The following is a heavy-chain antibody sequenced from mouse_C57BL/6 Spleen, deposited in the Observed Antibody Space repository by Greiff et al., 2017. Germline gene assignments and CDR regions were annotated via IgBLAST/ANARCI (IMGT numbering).Heavy chain of an antibody. Sequence: VQVVESGAELVKPGASVKISCKASGYAFSSYWMNWVKQRPGKGLEWIGQIYPGDGDTNYNGKFKGKATLTADKSSSTAYMQLSSLTSEDSAVYFCARGDGNYPSDYWGQGTTLTVSS. V-gene: IGHV1-80*01. J-gene: IGHJ2*01. CDR3: ARGDGNYPSDY. D-gene: IGHD2-1*01. CDR2: IYPGDGDT. CDR1: GYAFSSYW.